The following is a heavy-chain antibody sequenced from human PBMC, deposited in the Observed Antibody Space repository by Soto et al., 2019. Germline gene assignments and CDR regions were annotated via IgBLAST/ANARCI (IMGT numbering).Heavy chain of an antibody. D-gene: IGHD3-22*01. J-gene: IGHJ4*02. CDR3: ARPDYFDTSGYPLSFVY. CDR1: GGSINSSPYY. Sequence: SETLSLTCTVSGGSINSSPYYWGWLRQPPGKGLEWIGSIYYSGSTYYNPSLRSRVTISVDTSKNQFSLNLSSVTAADTAVYYCARPDYFDTSGYPLSFVYWGQGTLVTVSS. V-gene: IGHV4-39*01. CDR2: IYYSGST.